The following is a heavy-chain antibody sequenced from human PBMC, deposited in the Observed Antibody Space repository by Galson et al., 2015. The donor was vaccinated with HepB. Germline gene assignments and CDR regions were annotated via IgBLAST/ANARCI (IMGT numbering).Heavy chain of an antibody. J-gene: IGHJ6*03. CDR1: GFTFSSYS. Sequence: SLRLSCAASGFTFSSYSMNWVRQAPGKGLEWVSSISSSSSYIYYTDSVKGRFTISRDNAKNSLYLQMNSLRAEDTAVYYCARGGYDFWSGYHYYYYMDVWGKGTTVTVSS. V-gene: IGHV3-21*01. CDR2: ISSSSSYI. CDR3: ARGGYDFWSGYHYYYYMDV. D-gene: IGHD3-3*01.